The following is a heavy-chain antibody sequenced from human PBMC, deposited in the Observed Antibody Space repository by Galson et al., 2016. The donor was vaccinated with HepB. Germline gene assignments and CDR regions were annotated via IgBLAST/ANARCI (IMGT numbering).Heavy chain of an antibody. CDR1: GYTFPNYG. CDR3: TRGWDP. V-gene: IGHV1-18*01. Sequence: SVKVSCKASGYTFPNYGISWVRQAPGQGLEWMGWISAYNGNTNYAQKFQGRVTMTTDTSINTAYMELSSLRSQDTALYYCTRGWDPWGQGTLVIVSS. D-gene: IGHD2-15*01. CDR2: ISAYNGNT. J-gene: IGHJ5*02.